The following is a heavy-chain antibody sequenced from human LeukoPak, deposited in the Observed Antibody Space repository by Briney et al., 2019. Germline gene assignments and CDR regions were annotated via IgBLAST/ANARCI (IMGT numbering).Heavy chain of an antibody. CDR3: AKDSLLTVVSPVAAS. J-gene: IGHJ5*02. D-gene: IGHD4-23*01. CDR2: IKQDGSEK. V-gene: IGHV3-7*01. Sequence: GGSLRLSCAAYGFTFSTYWMSWVRQAPGKGLEWVANIKQDGSEKYYVDSVKGRFAISRDNAKNSLFLQMNTLRVEDTAVYYCAKDSLLTVVSPVAASWGQGILVTVSS. CDR1: GFTFSTYW.